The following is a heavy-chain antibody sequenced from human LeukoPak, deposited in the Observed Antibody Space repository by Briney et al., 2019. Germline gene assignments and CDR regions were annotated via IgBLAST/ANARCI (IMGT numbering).Heavy chain of an antibody. J-gene: IGHJ4*02. Sequence: PGGSLRLSCVASGFTFSNYAMSWVRQAPGKGLEWVGVITDDGRNKKYAYSVKGRFTISRDNSKDTLYLQMNSLRDEDTAVYYCAKRPSDYGDYVTYFDYWGQGTLVTVSS. D-gene: IGHD4-17*01. CDR2: ITDDGRNK. V-gene: IGHV3-30*18. CDR3: AKRPSDYGDYVTYFDY. CDR1: GFTFSNYA.